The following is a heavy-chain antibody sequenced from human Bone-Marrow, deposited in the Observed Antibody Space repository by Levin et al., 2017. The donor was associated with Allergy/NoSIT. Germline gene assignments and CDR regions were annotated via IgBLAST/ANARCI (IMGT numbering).Heavy chain of an antibody. CDR3: ARTSGAQWSSGICSGGYGMDV. V-gene: IGHV4-61*01. J-gene: IGHJ6*01. D-gene: IGHD3-22*01. CDR1: GDSVTSSTSY. Sequence: SETLSLTCTVSGDSVTSSTSYWSWIRQTPGKGLECVGYVYYTGSTNYNPSFKGRVTISLNTPKNQFSLKLTSVTAADTGQYFCARTSGAQWSSGICSGGYGMDVWGQGTTVTVSS. CDR2: VYYTGST.